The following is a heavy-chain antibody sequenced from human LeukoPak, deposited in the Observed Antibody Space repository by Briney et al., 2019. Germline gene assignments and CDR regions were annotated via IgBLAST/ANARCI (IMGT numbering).Heavy chain of an antibody. J-gene: IGHJ4*02. V-gene: IGHV3-43*02. CDR3: ARDMWGTFDY. Sequence: PGGSLRLSCAASGFTFYDFAMHWVRQAPGKGLEWVSLITGDGTGTHYADSVKGRFTISRDNAENTMYLQMSSLRAEDTAVYYCARDMWGTFDYWGQGALVTVSS. D-gene: IGHD7-27*01. CDR1: GFTFYDFA. CDR2: ITGDGTGT.